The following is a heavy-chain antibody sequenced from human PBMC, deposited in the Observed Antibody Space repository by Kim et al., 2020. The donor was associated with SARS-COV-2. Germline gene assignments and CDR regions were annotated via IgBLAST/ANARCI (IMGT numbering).Heavy chain of an antibody. Sequence: AAPVKGRFTISRDDSKNTLYLQMNSLKTEDTAVYYCTTDESFGGSNYFDYWGQGTLVTVSS. CDR3: TTDESFGGSNYFDY. V-gene: IGHV3-15*01. J-gene: IGHJ4*02. D-gene: IGHD3-10*01.